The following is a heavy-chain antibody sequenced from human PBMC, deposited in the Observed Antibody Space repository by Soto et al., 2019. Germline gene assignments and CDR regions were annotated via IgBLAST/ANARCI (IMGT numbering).Heavy chain of an antibody. J-gene: IGHJ4*02. CDR3: ATLGPRSSWHQFDY. D-gene: IGHD6-13*01. CDR1: GGSISSSSYY. CDR2: IYYSGST. V-gene: IGHV4-39*01. Sequence: PSETLSLTCTVSGGSISSSSYYWGWIRQPPGKGLEWIGSIYYSGSTYYNLSLKSRVTISVDTSKNQFSLKLSSVTAADTAVYYCATLGPRSSWHQFDYWGQGTLVTVSS.